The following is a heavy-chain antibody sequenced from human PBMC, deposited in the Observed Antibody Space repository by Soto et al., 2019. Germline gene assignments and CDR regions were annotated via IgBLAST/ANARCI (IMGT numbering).Heavy chain of an antibody. CDR1: GFTFSDYY. V-gene: IGHV3-11*05. D-gene: IGHD6-13*01. J-gene: IGHJ4*02. CDR3: ARAPYSSSWYYFDY. Sequence: PGGSLRLSCAASGFTFSDYYMTWVRQAPGKGLEWISYISGSSGHTNYGDSVKGRFTISRDNAKNSLYLQMNSLRADDTAVYYCARAPYSSSWYYFDYWGQGTLVTVSS. CDR2: ISGSSGHT.